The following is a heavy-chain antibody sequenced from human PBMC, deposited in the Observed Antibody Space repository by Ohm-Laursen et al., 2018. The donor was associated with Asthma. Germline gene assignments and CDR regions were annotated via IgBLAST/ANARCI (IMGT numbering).Heavy chain of an antibody. Sequence: SLRLSCSAPGFPFNTSWMTWVRQVPGKGLEWVANIKPDGTENAYLDSVRGRFTISKDNAKNSLFLQMNSLRGEDSALYYCARDSGWSALDHWGQGTLVSVSS. J-gene: IGHJ4*02. V-gene: IGHV3-7*05. D-gene: IGHD1-26*01. CDR3: ARDSGWSALDH. CDR1: GFPFNTSW. CDR2: IKPDGTEN.